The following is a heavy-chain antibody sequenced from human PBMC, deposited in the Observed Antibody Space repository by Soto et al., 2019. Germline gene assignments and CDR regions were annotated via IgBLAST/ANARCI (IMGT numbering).Heavy chain of an antibody. V-gene: IGHV1-46*01. CDR2: INPSGGST. CDR1: GYTFTSYY. CDR3: ARGPPRIAAAGTGVY. D-gene: IGHD6-13*01. Sequence: ASVKVSCKASGYTFTSYYMHWVRQAPGQGLEWMGIINPSGGSTSYAQKFQGRVTMTGDTSTSTVYMELSSLRSEDTAVYYCARGPPRIAAAGTGVYWGQGTLVTVSS. J-gene: IGHJ4*02.